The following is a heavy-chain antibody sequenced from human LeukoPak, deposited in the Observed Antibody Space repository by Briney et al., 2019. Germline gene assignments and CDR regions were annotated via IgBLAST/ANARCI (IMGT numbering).Heavy chain of an antibody. J-gene: IGHJ3*02. V-gene: IGHV4-31*03. CDR3: ASENWKDDINAFDM. CDR1: GGSITSGGYN. D-gene: IGHD1-1*01. CDR2: IYDNGNT. Sequence: NPSETLSLTCTVSGGSITSGGYNWNWVRQHPGKGLEWIGYIYDNGNTYYNPSLKSRVTMSVDTSKNQFSLKLISMTVADTAVYYCASENWKDDINAFDMWGQGTMVTVSS.